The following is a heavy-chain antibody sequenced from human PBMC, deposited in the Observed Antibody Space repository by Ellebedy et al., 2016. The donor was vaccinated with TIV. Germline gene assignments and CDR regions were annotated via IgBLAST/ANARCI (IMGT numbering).Heavy chain of an antibody. D-gene: IGHD4-17*01. CDR3: ARDASENDYGDSYYYYYMDV. CDR1: GFTFSSYA. CDR2: ISGSGGST. V-gene: IGHV3-23*01. J-gene: IGHJ6*03. Sequence: GESLKISXAASGFTFSSYAMSWVRQAPGKGLEWVSAISGSGGSTYYADSVKGRFTISRDNSKNTLYLQMNSLRAEDTAVYYCARDASENDYGDSYYYYYMDVWGKGTTVTVSS.